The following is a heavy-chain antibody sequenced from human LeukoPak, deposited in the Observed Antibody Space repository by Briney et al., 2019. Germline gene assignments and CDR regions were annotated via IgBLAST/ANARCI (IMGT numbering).Heavy chain of an antibody. D-gene: IGHD2-2*01. J-gene: IGHJ4*02. V-gene: IGHV3-48*01. Sequence: GGSLRLSCAASGFTFYDSSLNWVRQAPGKGLEWVSYISSSSGTKYYADSVKGRFTISRDNSKNSLYLQVNSLRAEDTAVYYCAKAPTSYCSSSSCYEGASDYWGQGTLVTVSS. CDR2: ISSSSGTK. CDR3: AKAPTSYCSSSSCYEGASDY. CDR1: GFTFYDSS.